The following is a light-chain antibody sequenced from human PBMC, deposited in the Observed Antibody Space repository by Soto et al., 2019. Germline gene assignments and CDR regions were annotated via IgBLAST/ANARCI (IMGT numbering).Light chain of an antibody. CDR1: QSISMW. CDR3: QQYYTYPRT. CDR2: KAS. V-gene: IGKV1-5*03. J-gene: IGKJ1*01. Sequence: DIQMTQSPSTLPASVGDRLTITCRASQSISMWLAWYQQRPGKGPKLLIYKASNLQGGVSSRFSGSGSGTEFTLTISGLQPDDFATYYCQQYYTYPRTFGHGTKVEI.